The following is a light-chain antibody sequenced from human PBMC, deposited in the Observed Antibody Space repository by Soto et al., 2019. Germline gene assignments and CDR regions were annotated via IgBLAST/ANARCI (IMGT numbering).Light chain of an antibody. Sequence: EVLLTQSPGTLSLSPGERATLSCRASQSVNNNFLAWYQQKHGQAPSLLIYGASSRATGIPDKFSGSGSGIDFSPTIRRLDTEAFAVYFCQQSGRTPRTFGQGTKVEI. CDR3: QQSGRTPRT. V-gene: IGKV3-20*01. J-gene: IGKJ1*01. CDR1: QSVNNNF. CDR2: GAS.